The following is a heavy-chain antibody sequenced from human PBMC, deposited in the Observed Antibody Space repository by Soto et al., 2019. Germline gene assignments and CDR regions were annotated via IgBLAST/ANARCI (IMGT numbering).Heavy chain of an antibody. CDR3: ARGGGPWDYYGMDV. V-gene: IGHV3-13*04. D-gene: IGHD2-15*01. Sequence: GGSLRLSCAASGFTFSSYDMHWVRQATGKGLEWVSAIGTAGDTYYPGSVKGRFTISRENAKNSLYLQMNSLRAGDTAVYYCARGGGPWDYYGMDVWGQGTTVTVSS. CDR1: GFTFSSYD. CDR2: IGTAGDT. J-gene: IGHJ6*02.